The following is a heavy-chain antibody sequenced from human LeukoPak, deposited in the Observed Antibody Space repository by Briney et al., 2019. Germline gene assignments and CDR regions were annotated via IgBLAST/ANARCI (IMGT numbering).Heavy chain of an antibody. CDR1: GFTFSSYS. V-gene: IGHV3-48*01. D-gene: IGHD3-9*01. CDR3: ARVAPVLRYFDWLRDDAFDI. CDR2: ISSSSSTI. J-gene: IGHJ3*02. Sequence: GGSLRLSCAASGFTFSSYSMNWVRQAPGKGLEWVSYISSSSSTIYYADSVKGRFTISRDNAKNSLYLQMNSLGAEDTAVYYCARVAPVLRYFDWLRDDAFDIWGQGTMVTVSS.